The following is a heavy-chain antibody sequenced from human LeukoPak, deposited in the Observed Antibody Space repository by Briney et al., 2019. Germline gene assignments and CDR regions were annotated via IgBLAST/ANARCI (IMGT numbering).Heavy chain of an antibody. Sequence: GGSLRLSCAASGFTFSSYNMNWVRQAPGRGLEWVSSISRTGSYIYYADSVKGRFTISRDNAQNSLYLQMDSLRVEDTAVYYCARVLETDCRGGSCYSGLDYWGQGTLVTVSS. CDR3: ARVLETDCRGGSCYSGLDY. V-gene: IGHV3-21*01. D-gene: IGHD2-15*01. J-gene: IGHJ4*02. CDR2: ISRTGSYI. CDR1: GFTFSSYN.